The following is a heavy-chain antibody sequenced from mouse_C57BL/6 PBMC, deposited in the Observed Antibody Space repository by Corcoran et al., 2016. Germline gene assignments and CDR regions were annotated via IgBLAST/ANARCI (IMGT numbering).Heavy chain of an antibody. CDR3: ARDMGDV. Sequence: DVQLQESGPGLVKPSQSLSLTCSVTGYSITSGYYWNWIRQFPGNKLEWMGYISYDGSNNYNPSLKNRISITRDTSKNQFFLKLNSVTTEDTATYYCARDMGDVWGTGTTVTVSS. CDR2: ISYDGSN. CDR1: GYSITSGYY. V-gene: IGHV3-6*01. J-gene: IGHJ1*03. D-gene: IGHD1-1*02.